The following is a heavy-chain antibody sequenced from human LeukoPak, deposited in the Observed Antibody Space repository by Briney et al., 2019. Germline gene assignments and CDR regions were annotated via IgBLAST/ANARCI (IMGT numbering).Heavy chain of an antibody. J-gene: IGHJ3*02. Sequence: GRSLRLSCAASGFTFSSYGMHWVRQAPGKGLEWVAVIWYDGSNKYYADSVKGRFTISRDNSKNTLYLQMNSLRAEDTAVYYCARDSGYDHDAFDIWGQGTMVTVSS. V-gene: IGHV3-33*01. CDR1: GFTFSSYG. D-gene: IGHD5-12*01. CDR3: ARDSGYDHDAFDI. CDR2: IWYDGSNK.